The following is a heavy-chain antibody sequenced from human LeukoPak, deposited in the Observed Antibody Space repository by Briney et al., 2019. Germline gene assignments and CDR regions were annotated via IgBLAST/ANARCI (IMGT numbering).Heavy chain of an antibody. CDR3: ARGVAVAGTADY. J-gene: IGHJ4*02. V-gene: IGHV1-2*02. Sequence: GAAVKVSCKASGYTFTGYYMHWVRQAPGQGLEWMGWINPNSGGTNYAQKFQGRVTMTRDTSISTAYMELSRLRSDDKAVYYCARGVAVAGTADYWGQGTLVTVSS. CDR1: GYTFTGYY. D-gene: IGHD6-19*01. CDR2: INPNSGGT.